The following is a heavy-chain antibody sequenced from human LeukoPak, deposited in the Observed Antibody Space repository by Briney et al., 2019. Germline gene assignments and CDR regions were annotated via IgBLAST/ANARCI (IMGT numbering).Heavy chain of an antibody. CDR3: ARDAEHYDSSGYYSGWFDP. CDR1: GGTFSSYA. J-gene: IGHJ5*02. Sequence: GASVKVSCKASGGTFSSYAISWVRQAPGQGLEWMGRIIPILGIANYAQKFQGRVTITADKSTSTAYMELSSLRSEDTAVYYCARDAEHYDSSGYYSGWFDPWGQGTLVTVSS. D-gene: IGHD3-22*01. CDR2: IIPILGIA. V-gene: IGHV1-69*04.